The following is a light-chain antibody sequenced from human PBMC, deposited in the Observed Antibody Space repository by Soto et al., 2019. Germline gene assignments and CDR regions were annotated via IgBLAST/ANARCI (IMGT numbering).Light chain of an antibody. V-gene: IGLV1-40*01. CDR3: QSYDSRLTGWGM. Sequence: QAVVTQPPSVSGAPGQRVTISCTGSSSDIGAGYDVHWYQQFPGTAPKLLIYGNSNRPSGVPDRFSGSKSGTSASLAITGLQAEDEADDYCQSYDSRLTGWGMFGGGTQLTVL. CDR2: GNS. J-gene: IGLJ3*02. CDR1: SSDIGAGYD.